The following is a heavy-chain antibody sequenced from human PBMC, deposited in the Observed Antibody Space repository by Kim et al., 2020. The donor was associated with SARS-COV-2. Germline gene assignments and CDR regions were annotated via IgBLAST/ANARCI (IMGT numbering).Heavy chain of an antibody. CDR2: IKEDGSEK. D-gene: IGHD3-22*01. Sequence: GGSLRLSCTVSGFTISNCWMSWVRQAPGKGLEWVANIKEDGSEKYYVDSVKGRFTISRDNAKNSLYLQMNSLRAEDTAVYYCARRYSSGYYDFDYWGQGTPVTVSS. V-gene: IGHV3-7*01. CDR1: GFTISNCW. CDR3: ARRYSSGYYDFDY. J-gene: IGHJ4*02.